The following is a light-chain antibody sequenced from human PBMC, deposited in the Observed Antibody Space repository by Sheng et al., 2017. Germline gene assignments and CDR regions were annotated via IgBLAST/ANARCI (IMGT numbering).Light chain of an antibody. Sequence: EIVMTQSPATLSVSPGERVTLSCRASENVDSNLAWSQHKPGQAPRLLIYAASNRATGIPDRFSGSGSGTDFTLTISRLEPEDCAVYYCQQDGDSPSTFGQGTKLEI. V-gene: IGKV3-20*01. J-gene: IGKJ2*01. CDR1: ENVDSN. CDR3: QQDGDSPST. CDR2: AAS.